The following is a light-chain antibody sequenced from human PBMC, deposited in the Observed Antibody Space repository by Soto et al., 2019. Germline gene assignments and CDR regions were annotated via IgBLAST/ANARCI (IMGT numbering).Light chain of an antibody. CDR2: EVR. J-gene: IGLJ3*02. CDR3: ASYTSASTGV. CDR1: SSDIGGYNS. V-gene: IGLV2-14*01. Sequence: QSVLTQPASVTGSPGQSITISCTGTSSDIGGYNSVSWYQHHPGTAPKLLIYEVRNRPSGVSNRFSGSKSGNTASLTISGLQAEDEAHYYCASYTSASTGVFGGGTQLTVL.